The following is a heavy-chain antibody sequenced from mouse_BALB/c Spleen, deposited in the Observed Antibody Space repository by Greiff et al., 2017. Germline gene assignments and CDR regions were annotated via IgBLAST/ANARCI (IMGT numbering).Heavy chain of an antibody. CDR2: IDPSDSET. CDR1: GYSFTSYW. V-gene: IGHV1S126*01. D-gene: IGHD2-1*01. CDR3: ARVYSDAMDY. J-gene: IGHJ4*01. Sequence: QVQLKQSGPQLVRPGASVKISCKASGYSFTSYWMHWVKQRPGQGLEWIGMIDPSDSETRLNQKFKDKATLTVDKSSSTAYMQLSSPTSEDSAVYYCARVYSDAMDYWGQGTSVTVSS.